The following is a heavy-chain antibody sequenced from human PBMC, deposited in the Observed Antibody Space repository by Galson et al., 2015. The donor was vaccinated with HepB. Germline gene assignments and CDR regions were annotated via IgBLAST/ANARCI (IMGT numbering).Heavy chain of an antibody. D-gene: IGHD7-27*01. V-gene: IGHV4-39*01. J-gene: IGHJ4*02. Sequence: TLSLTCTVSGGSISSSSYYWGWIRQPPGKGLEWIGSIYYSGSTYYNPSLKSRVTISVDTSKNQFSLKLSSVTAADTTVYYCARHLTPGDGYYFDYWGQGTLVTVSS. CDR3: ARHLTPGDGYYFDY. CDR2: IYYSGST. CDR1: GGSISSSSYY.